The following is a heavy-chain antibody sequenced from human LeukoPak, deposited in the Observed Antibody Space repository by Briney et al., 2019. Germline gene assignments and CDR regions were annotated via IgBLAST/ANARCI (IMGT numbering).Heavy chain of an antibody. CDR2: INPSGSST. D-gene: IGHD3-16*02. CDR3: ARDNSVGDIAWWFDP. J-gene: IGHJ5*02. V-gene: IGHV1-46*01. CDR1: GYSFTSHY. Sequence: ASVKVSCKASGYSFTSHYMHWVRQAPGQGLEWMGLINPSGSSTLYAQKFQGRVTMTRDMSTTTDYMELSSLRSEDTAVYYCARDNSVGDIAWWFDPWGQGALVTVSS.